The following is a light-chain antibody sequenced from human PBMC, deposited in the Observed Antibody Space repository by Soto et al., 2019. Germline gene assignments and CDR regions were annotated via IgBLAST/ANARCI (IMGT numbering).Light chain of an antibody. V-gene: IGKV1-17*01. J-gene: IGKJ2*03. Sequence: DIQMTQSPSSLSASVGDRVTITCRASQGIRNDLGWFQQKPGKAPKRLIYAASTLEGGVPSRFSGSGSGTEFTLTISSLXXEXXXXXXCLQHNGYPHSFGQGTKVXMK. CDR1: QGIRND. CDR3: LQHNGYPHS. CDR2: AAS.